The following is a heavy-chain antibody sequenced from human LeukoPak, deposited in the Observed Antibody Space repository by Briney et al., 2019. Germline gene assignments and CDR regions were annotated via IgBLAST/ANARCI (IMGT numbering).Heavy chain of an antibody. Sequence: ASVKVSCKASGYPFTSYGISWVRQAPGQGLEWMGGIIPIFGTANYAQKFQGRVTITADESTSTAYMELSSLRSEDTAVYYCARRGRKIVVVPAANPIAAAADDAFDIWGQGTMVTVSS. CDR3: ARRGRKIVVVPAANPIAAAADDAFDI. CDR2: IIPIFGTA. J-gene: IGHJ3*02. D-gene: IGHD2-2*01. V-gene: IGHV1-69*13. CDR1: GYPFTSYG.